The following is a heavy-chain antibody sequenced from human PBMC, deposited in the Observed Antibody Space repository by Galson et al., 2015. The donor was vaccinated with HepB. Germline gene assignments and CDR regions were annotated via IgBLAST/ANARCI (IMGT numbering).Heavy chain of an antibody. Sequence: SVKVSCKASGYIFSSYDIHWVRQAPGQGLEWMGIINPSGGTTYYAQKFQGRVTLTRDTPTSTVNMELSSLRSDDTAVYYCAKCKSSRLNYDTSASGGDAFDIWGQGTMVTVSS. J-gene: IGHJ3*02. D-gene: IGHD3-22*01. CDR1: GYIFSSYD. CDR2: INPSGGTT. V-gene: IGHV1-46*01. CDR3: AKCKSSRLNYDTSASGGDAFDI.